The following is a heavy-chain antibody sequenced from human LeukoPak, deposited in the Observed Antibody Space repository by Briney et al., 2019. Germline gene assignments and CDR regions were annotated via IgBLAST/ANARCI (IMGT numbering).Heavy chain of an antibody. J-gene: IGHJ1*01. CDR3: ARGPRGYDSSGYPEFFQH. CDR2: ISSSSSTI. D-gene: IGHD3-22*01. CDR1: GFTFSYYS. V-gene: IGHV3-48*01. Sequence: PGGSLRLSCAASGFTFSYYSMNWVPQAPGNGLDWVSYISSSSSTIYYADSVKGRFTISRDNAKNSLYLQMNSLRAEDTAVYYCARGPRGYDSSGYPEFFQHWGQGTLVTVSS.